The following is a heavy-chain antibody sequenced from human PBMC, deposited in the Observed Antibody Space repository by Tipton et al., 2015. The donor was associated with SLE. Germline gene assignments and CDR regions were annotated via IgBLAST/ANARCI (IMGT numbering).Heavy chain of an antibody. CDR3: ARSVSLDF. V-gene: IGHV4-59*01. J-gene: IGHJ4*02. CDR2: IDYRGDT. Sequence: TLSLTCSVSGGSISSYYWNWIRQAPGKGLEWIGSIDYRGDTIYTPSLKSRVTISVDTSKNQFSLNLRSVTAADSAVYYCARSVSLDFWGQGTLVTVSS. CDR1: GGSISSYY.